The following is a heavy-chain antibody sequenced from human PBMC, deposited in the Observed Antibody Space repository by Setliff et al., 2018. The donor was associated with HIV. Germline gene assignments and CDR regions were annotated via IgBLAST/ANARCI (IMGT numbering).Heavy chain of an antibody. J-gene: IGHJ3*01. D-gene: IGHD4-17*01. Sequence: SETLSLTCTVSGGSISSYYWSWIRQPPGRGLEWIGYIYYSGSTNYNPSLKSRVTISVDTSKNQFSLKLSSVTAADTAVYYCARVQMAYAAFDVWGQGTMVTVS. CDR3: ARVQMAYAAFDV. V-gene: IGHV4-59*01. CDR2: IYYSGST. CDR1: GGSISSYY.